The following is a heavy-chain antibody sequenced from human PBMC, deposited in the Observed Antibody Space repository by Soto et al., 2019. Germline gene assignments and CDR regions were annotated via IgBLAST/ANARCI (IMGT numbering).Heavy chain of an antibody. D-gene: IGHD3-22*01. J-gene: IGHJ4*02. CDR2: IYYSGHT. CDR1: TGSISTTDYY. CDR3: ARLGAYYQALDS. V-gene: IGHV4-39*01. Sequence: SETLSLTCTVATGSISTTDYYWGWIRQPPGKGLQWIASIYYSGHTYFNPSLKSRVTISVDTSKNEVSLKLSSVTAADTAVYYCARLGAYYQALDSWGQGTLVTVSS.